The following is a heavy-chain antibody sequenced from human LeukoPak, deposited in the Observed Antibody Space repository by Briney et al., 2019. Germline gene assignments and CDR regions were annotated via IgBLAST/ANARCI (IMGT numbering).Heavy chain of an antibody. CDR3: ARSFTSDLAFDI. V-gene: IGHV4-59*01. J-gene: IGHJ3*02. Sequence: PSETLSLTCTVSGGSISSYYWSWIRQPPGKGLEWIGYIYYSGDTNYSPSLKSRVTIPVDTSKNQFSLKLSSVTAADTAVYYCARSFTSDLAFDIWGQGTMVTVSS. CDR2: IYYSGDT. CDR1: GGSISSYY. D-gene: IGHD3-16*02.